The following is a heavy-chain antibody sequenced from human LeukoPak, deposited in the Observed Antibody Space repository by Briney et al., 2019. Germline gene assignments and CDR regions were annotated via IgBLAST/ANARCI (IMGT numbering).Heavy chain of an antibody. J-gene: IGHJ4*02. D-gene: IGHD2-15*01. V-gene: IGHV3-30-3*01. CDR3: ARAIVVVVAAKDY. CDR1: GFTFSSYA. CDR2: ISYDGSNK. Sequence: GRSLRLSCAASGFTFSSYAMHWVRQAPGKGLEWVAVISYDGSNKYYADSVKGRFTISRDNSKNTLYLQMNSLRAEDTAVYYCARAIVVVVAAKDYWGQGTLVTVSS.